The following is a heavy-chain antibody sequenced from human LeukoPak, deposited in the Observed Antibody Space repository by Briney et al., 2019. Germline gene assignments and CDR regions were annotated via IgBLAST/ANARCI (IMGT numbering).Heavy chain of an antibody. Sequence: PGGSLRLSCAASGFSLGSYWMHWVRQAPGKGLVWVSRINSDGSSTTYADSVKGRFTISRDNAKNTLYLQMNSLRAEDTAVYYCASDVRYCSGGSCYFLDYWGQGTLVTVSS. D-gene: IGHD2-15*01. V-gene: IGHV3-74*01. CDR2: INSDGSST. J-gene: IGHJ4*02. CDR3: ASDVRYCSGGSCYFLDY. CDR1: GFSLGSYW.